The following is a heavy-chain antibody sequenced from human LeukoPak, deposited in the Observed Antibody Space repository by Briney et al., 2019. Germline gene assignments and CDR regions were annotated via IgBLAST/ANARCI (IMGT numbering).Heavy chain of an antibody. CDR3: TRVNRGILTMGTTSREPLGY. V-gene: IGHV1-2*02. Sequence: GASVKVSCKASGYTFTGYYMHWVRQAPGQGLEWMGWINPHTGGTNYAQKFQGRVTMTRDTSISTACMELSSLRSDDTAVYYCTRVNRGILTMGTTSREPLGYWGQGTLVTVSS. D-gene: IGHD1-7*01. J-gene: IGHJ4*02. CDR2: INPHTGGT. CDR1: GYTFTGYY.